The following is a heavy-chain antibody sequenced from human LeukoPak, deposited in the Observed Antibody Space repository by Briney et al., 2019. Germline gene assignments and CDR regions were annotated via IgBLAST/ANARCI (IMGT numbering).Heavy chain of an antibody. CDR3: AKDRDGDFVVDY. V-gene: IGHV3-23*01. CDR1: GFTFSSYA. J-gene: IGHJ4*02. D-gene: IGHD4-17*01. CDR2: ISGSGGGT. Sequence: GGSLRLSCAASGFTFSSYAMSWVRQAPGKGLEWVSAISGSGGGTYYADSVKGRFTISRDNSKNTLYLQMNSLRAEDTAVYYCAKDRDGDFVVDYWGQGTLVTVSS.